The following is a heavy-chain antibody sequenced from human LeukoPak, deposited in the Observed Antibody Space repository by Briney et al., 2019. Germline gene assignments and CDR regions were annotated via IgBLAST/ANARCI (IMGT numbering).Heavy chain of an antibody. CDR2: MSTSGGST. D-gene: IGHD3-3*01. V-gene: IGHV3-23*01. Sequence: GGSLRLSCAASGSTFSSYAMSWVRQAPGKGLEWVSAMSTSGGSTYYADSVKGRFTISRDNSKNTLFLQMNSLRAEDTAVYYCARAVDFWSGYPQPNWFDPWGQGTLVTVSS. CDR3: ARAVDFWSGYPQPNWFDP. J-gene: IGHJ5*02. CDR1: GSTFSSYA.